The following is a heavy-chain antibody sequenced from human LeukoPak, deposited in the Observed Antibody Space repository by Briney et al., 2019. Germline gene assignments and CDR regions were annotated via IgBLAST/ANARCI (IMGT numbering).Heavy chain of an antibody. J-gene: IGHJ3*02. CDR1: GGTFSSYA. D-gene: IGHD3-22*01. CDR2: IIPIFGTA. Sequence: SVKVSCKASGGTFSSYAISWVRQAPGQGLEWMGGIIPIFGTANYAQKFQGRVTITADESTCTAYMELSSLRSEDTAVYYCASSAPYDSSGYYYATRHAFDIWGQGTMVTVSS. V-gene: IGHV1-69*13. CDR3: ASSAPYDSSGYYYATRHAFDI.